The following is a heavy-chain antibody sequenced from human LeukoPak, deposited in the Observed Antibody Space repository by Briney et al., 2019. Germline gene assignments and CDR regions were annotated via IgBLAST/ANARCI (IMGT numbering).Heavy chain of an antibody. CDR1: GGSISSSSYY. J-gene: IGHJ3*02. D-gene: IGHD6-13*01. Sequence: PSETLSLTCTVSGGSISSSSYYWGWIRQPPGKGLEWIGSIYYTGSTYYNPSLKSRATISVDTSKNQFSLKLSSVTAADTAVYYCARVMLGIWYAWRSEGNDAFDIWGQGTMVTVSS. V-gene: IGHV4-39*01. CDR2: IYYTGST. CDR3: ARVMLGIWYAWRSEGNDAFDI.